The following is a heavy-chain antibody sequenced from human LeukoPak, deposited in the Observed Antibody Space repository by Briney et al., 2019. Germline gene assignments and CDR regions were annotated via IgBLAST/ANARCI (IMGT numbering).Heavy chain of an antibody. Sequence: PSETLSLTCTVSGGSISSYYWSWIRQPPGKGLEWIGYIYYSGSTNYNPSLKSRVTISVDTSKNQFSLKLSSVTAADSAMYYCARESSSSPDYWGQGTLVTVSS. J-gene: IGHJ4*02. CDR3: ARESSSSPDY. CDR1: GGSISSYY. CDR2: IYYSGST. D-gene: IGHD6-6*01. V-gene: IGHV4-59*01.